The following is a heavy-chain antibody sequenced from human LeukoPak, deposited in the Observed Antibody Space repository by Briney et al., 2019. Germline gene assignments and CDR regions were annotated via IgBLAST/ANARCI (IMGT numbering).Heavy chain of an antibody. CDR2: IYWDGGK. CDR3: GRVFMVRGMGQHTKENWYYYGMDV. J-gene: IGHJ6*02. Sequence: SGPTLVNPTQTLTLTCSFSGFSLTTSGMCVNWLPQPPGQALEWLGRIYWDGGKFYSTTLKSRLTISQDTSKNQVVLTKTHVGPVDKATYYLGRVFMVRGMGQHTKENWYYYGMDVRGQGTTVTVSS. V-gene: IGHV2-70*17. CDR1: GFSLTTSGMC. D-gene: IGHD3-10*01.